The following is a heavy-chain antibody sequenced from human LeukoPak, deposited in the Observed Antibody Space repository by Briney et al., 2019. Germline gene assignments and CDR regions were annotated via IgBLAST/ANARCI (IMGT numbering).Heavy chain of an antibody. CDR1: GFTFGDYA. Sequence: GSLRLSCTASGFTFGDYAISWVRQPPGKGLEWIGYIYYSGSTNYNPSLKSRVTISVDTSKNQFSLKLSSVTAADTAVYYCARTTEAHSWRTRYYDYYMDVWGKGTTVTVSS. CDR2: IYYSGST. D-gene: IGHD6-13*01. J-gene: IGHJ6*03. V-gene: IGHV4-59*01. CDR3: ARTTEAHSWRTRYYDYYMDV.